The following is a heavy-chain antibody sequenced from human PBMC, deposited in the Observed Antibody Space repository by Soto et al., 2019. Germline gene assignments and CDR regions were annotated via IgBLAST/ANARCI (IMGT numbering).Heavy chain of an antibody. CDR1: GFSLTTSGVG. D-gene: IGHD3-3*01. Sequence: QITLNESGPTPVKPRQTLTLTCTFSGFSLTTSGVGVGWIRQSPGKAPEWLALIYWDDDKRYSPSLKSRLTITKDTSKNQVVLTMAALDTADTATYYCAHRVLRTVFGLVTTTAIYFDFWGQGTPVAVSS. J-gene: IGHJ4*02. V-gene: IGHV2-5*02. CDR2: IYWDDDK. CDR3: AHRVLRTVFGLVTTTAIYFDF.